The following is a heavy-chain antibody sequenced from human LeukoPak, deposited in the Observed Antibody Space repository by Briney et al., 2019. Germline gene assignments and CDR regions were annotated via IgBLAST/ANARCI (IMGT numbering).Heavy chain of an antibody. CDR1: GGSFSGYY. CDR2: INHSGST. CDR3: ARGGHSYGFGRT. J-gene: IGHJ5*02. V-gene: IGHV4-34*01. D-gene: IGHD5-18*01. Sequence: SETLSLTCAVYGGSFSGYYWSWIRQPPGKGLEWIGEINHSGSTSYNPSLKSRVTISVDTSKNQYSLKLSSVTAAETAVYYCARGGHSYGFGRTWGQGTLVTVSS.